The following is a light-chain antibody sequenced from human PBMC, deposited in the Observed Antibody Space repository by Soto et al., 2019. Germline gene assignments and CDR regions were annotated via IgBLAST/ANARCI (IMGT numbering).Light chain of an antibody. CDR2: GAS. J-gene: IGKJ4*02. V-gene: IGKV3-15*01. CDR1: QSVSSN. CDR3: QQYYIRPLT. Sequence: EIVMTQSPATLSVSPGGRATLSCRASQSVSSNLTWYQHKPGQAPRLLIYGASTRATGIPARFSGSGSGTEFPLTISSLQSADFSVYYCQQYYIRPLTFGGGTKVEIK.